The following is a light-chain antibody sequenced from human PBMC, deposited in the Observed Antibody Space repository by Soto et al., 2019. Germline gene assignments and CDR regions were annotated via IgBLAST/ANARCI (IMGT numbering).Light chain of an antibody. CDR2: DAS. V-gene: IGKV1-5*01. Sequence: DIPMTQSPSTLSASIGDSVTITCRASQSNTTFLAWYQQKPGKAPQILIYDASKLEPGVPSRLSGGGSGTEFTLTISSLQPDDFATYYCQQYSTDPLTFGAGTKVDIK. J-gene: IGKJ4*01. CDR1: QSNTTF. CDR3: QQYSTDPLT.